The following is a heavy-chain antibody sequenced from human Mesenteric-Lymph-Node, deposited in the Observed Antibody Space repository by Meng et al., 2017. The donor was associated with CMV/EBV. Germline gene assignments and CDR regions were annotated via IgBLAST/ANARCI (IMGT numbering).Heavy chain of an antibody. J-gene: IGHJ4*02. D-gene: IGHD3-10*01. Sequence: VSGGSVSNGDHSWSWVRQPPGRGLELLRYIFYTGSTYYNPSLKGRVTMSMDRSKNQFYLKLTSVTAADTAVYYCANDYGSGSYRFDYWGQGTLVTVS. V-gene: IGHV4-30-2*01. CDR3: ANDYGSGSYRFDY. CDR2: IFYTGST. CDR1: GGSVSNGDHS.